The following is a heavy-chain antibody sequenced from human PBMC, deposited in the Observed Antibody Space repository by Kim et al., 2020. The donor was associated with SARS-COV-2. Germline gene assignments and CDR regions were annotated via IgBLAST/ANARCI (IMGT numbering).Heavy chain of an antibody. D-gene: IGHD3-3*01. CDR3: ARGYDFWSGYHNANINWYFDL. CDR2: ISAYNGNT. Sequence: ASVKVSCKASGYTFTSYGISWVRQAPGQGLEWMGWISAYNGNTNYAQKLQGRVTMTTDTSTSTAYMELRSLRSDDTAVYYCARGYDFWSGYHNANINWYFDLWGRGTLVTVSS. CDR1: GYTFTSYG. V-gene: IGHV1-18*01. J-gene: IGHJ2*01.